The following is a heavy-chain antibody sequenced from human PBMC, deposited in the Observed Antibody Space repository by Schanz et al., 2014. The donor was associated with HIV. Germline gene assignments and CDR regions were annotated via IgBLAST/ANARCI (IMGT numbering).Heavy chain of an antibody. CDR3: ARERYCTNGVCRVYGMGV. J-gene: IGHJ6*02. CDR1: GFTFSSYW. Sequence: EVQLVESGGGLVQPGGSLRLSCAASGFTFSSYWMTWVRQAPGKGLEMVANMNQDGSRKYYVDSVKGRFTISRDSAKNSLYLQMNSLRAEDTAVYYCARERYCTNGVCRVYGMGVWGQGATVTVSS. V-gene: IGHV3-7*01. CDR2: MNQDGSRK. D-gene: IGHD2-8*01.